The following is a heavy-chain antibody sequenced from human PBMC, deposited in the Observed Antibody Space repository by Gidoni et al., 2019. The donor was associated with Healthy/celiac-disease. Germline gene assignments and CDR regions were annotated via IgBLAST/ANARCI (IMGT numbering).Heavy chain of an antibody. CDR2: ISSSSSTI. V-gene: IGHV3-48*04. CDR1: GFTFSSYS. CDR3: ARGPYDYVWGSYRSGFDP. D-gene: IGHD3-16*02. Sequence: EVQLVESGGGLVQPGGSLRLSCAASGFTFSSYSMNWVRQAPGKGLEWVSYISSSSSTIYYADSVKGRFTISRDNAKNSLYLQMNSLRAEDTAVYYCARGPYDYVWGSYRSGFDPWGQGTLVTVSS. J-gene: IGHJ5*02.